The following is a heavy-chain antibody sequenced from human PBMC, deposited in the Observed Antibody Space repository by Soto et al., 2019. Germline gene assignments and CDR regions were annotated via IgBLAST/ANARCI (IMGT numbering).Heavy chain of an antibody. CDR2: IFPGGST. CDR1: GFTFSTYT. J-gene: IGHJ4*02. CDR3: AKDRQPDGIWTFDL. V-gene: IGHV3-23*03. Sequence: EAPLLESGGQLVQPGGPLRLSCAASGFTFSTYTLNWFRQAQGKGLEWVAGIFPGGSTYYANSVKGRFTISRHHSQSNVFLQMSSLRDEDTAVYYCAKDRQPDGIWTFDLWGQGTLVTVSS. D-gene: IGHD3-9*01.